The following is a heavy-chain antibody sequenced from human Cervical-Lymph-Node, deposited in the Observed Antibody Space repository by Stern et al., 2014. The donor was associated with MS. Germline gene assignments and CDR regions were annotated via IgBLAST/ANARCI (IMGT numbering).Heavy chain of an antibody. D-gene: IGHD3-10*01. J-gene: IGHJ4*02. CDR2: INVSGST. Sequence: VQLEASGPGLVKPTQTLSLTCTVSGDSIYSGTYYWSWIRQSAGKGLEWIGRINVSGSTNSNPSLKSRLTMSIDTSKNQFSLRLSSVTAADTAVYYCARDRGVGGLFDYWGQGTLGIVSS. CDR3: ARDRGVGGLFDY. V-gene: IGHV4-61*02. CDR1: GDSIYSGTYY.